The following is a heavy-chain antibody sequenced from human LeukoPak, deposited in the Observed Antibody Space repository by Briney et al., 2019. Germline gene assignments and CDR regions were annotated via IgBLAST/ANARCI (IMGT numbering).Heavy chain of an antibody. CDR2: IWYGGSNK. Sequence: GGSLRLSCAASGFTFSSYGMHWIRQAPGKGLEWVAVIWYGGSNKYYADSVKGRFTISRDNSKNTLYLQMNSLRAEDTAVYYCAKDGRYSNPWFFDYWGQGTLVTVSS. CDR3: AKDGRYSNPWFFDY. CDR1: GFTFSSYG. V-gene: IGHV3-30*02. D-gene: IGHD4-11*01. J-gene: IGHJ4*02.